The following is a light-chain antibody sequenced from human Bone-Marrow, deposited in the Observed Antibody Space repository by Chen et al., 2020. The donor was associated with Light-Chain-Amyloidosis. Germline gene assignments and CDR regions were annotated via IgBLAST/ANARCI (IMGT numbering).Light chain of an antibody. V-gene: IGLV5-45*03. Sequence: QAVLIQPSSLSASPGASASLTCTLRSCINIATYNIYWYQQKPGSPPQFLLRYRSDSDKQQGSAVHSRFSGSKASSANAGILLISGHQSDDEAGYYCKICVSSGWVFGGGTKLTVL. CDR2: YRSDSDK. J-gene: IGLJ3*02. CDR3: KICVSSGWV. CDR1: SCINIATYN.